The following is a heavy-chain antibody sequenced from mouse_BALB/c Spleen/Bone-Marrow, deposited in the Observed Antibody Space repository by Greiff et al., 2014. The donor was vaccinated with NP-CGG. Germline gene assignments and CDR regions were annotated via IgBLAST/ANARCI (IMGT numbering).Heavy chain of an antibody. CDR3: ARGGRLTGYYFDY. D-gene: IGHD4-1*01. CDR2: IYPGDGDT. J-gene: IGHJ2*01. V-gene: IGHV1-80*01. CDR1: GYAFSSYW. Sequence: VKLQESGAELVRPGSSVEISCKASGYAFSSYWMNWVKQRPGQGLEWIGQIYPGDGDTNYNGNFKDKATLTTDKSSTTAYMQLSSLTSEDSAVYFCARGGRLTGYYFDYWGQGTTLTVSS.